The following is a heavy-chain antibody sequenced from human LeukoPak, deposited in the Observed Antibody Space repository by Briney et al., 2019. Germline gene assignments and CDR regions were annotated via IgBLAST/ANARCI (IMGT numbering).Heavy chain of an antibody. V-gene: IGHV4-59*01. D-gene: IGHD7-27*01. Sequence: SETLSLTCTVSGGSISSYYWSWIRQPPGKGLEWIGYIYYSGSTNYNPSLKSRVTISVDTSKNQFSLKLSSVTAADTAVYYCARGRGWGGPYYFDYWGQGTLVTVSS. CDR1: GGSISSYY. CDR3: ARGRGWGGPYYFDY. CDR2: IYYSGST. J-gene: IGHJ4*02.